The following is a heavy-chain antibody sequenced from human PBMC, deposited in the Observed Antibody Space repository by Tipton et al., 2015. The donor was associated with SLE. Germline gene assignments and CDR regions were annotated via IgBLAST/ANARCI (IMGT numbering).Heavy chain of an antibody. CDR3: ARWIAVPATANSDAFDI. CDR1: GGSISSSSNF. Sequence: LRLSCTVSGGSISSSSNFWGWIRQPPGKGLELIGTMYYSGTTYYNPSLISRPTMSVDTSNNQLSLRLSSVTAADTAVYYCARWIAVPATANSDAFDIWGQGTMVTVSS. CDR2: MYYSGTT. J-gene: IGHJ3*02. V-gene: IGHV4-39*07. D-gene: IGHD2-2*01.